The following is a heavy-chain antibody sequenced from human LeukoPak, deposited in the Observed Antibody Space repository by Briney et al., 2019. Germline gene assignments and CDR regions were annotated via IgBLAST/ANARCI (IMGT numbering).Heavy chain of an antibody. Sequence: PSETLSLTCTVSGGSISSYYWSWIRQPPGKGLEWIGYIYYSGSTNYNPSLKSRATISVDTSKNQFSLKLSSVTAADTAVYYCARKTYYYDSSGYYYFYFDYWGQGTLVTVSS. CDR2: IYYSGST. J-gene: IGHJ4*02. CDR3: ARKTYYYDSSGYYYFYFDY. D-gene: IGHD3-22*01. CDR1: GGSISSYY. V-gene: IGHV4-59*01.